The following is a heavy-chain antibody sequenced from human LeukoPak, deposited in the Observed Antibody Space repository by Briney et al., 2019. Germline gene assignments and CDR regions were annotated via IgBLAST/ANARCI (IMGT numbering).Heavy chain of an antibody. V-gene: IGHV4-4*07. J-gene: IGHJ4*02. CDR2: IYTSGST. CDR1: GGSISRYY. Sequence: PSETLSLTCTVSGGSISRYYWSWIRQPAGKGLEWIGRIYTSGSTNYNPSLKSRVTMSVDTSKNQFSLKLSSVTAADTAVYYCARKAPPDGSGAGYDYWGQGTLVTVSS. CDR3: ARKAPPDGSGAGYDY. D-gene: IGHD3-10*01.